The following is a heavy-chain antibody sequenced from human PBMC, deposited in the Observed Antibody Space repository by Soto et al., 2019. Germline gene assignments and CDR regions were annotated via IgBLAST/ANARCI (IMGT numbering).Heavy chain of an antibody. D-gene: IGHD6-13*01. V-gene: IGHV3-48*02. CDR1: GFTFSSYS. CDR2: ISSSSSTI. Sequence: EVQLVESGGGLVQPGGSLRLSCAASGFTFSSYSMNWVRQAPGKGLEWVSYISSSSSTIYYADSVKGRFTISRDNAKNKLYLQRNSLRDEDTAVYYCASDIAAAGIKGITGYMDVWGKGTTVTVSS. CDR3: ASDIAAAGIKGITGYMDV. J-gene: IGHJ6*03.